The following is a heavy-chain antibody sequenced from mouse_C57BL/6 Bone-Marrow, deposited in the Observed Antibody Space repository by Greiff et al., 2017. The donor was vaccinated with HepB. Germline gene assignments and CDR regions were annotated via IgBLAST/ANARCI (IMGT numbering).Heavy chain of an antibody. CDR3: AREGIYDGYLYYFDY. D-gene: IGHD2-3*01. CDR2: ISSGSSTI. Sequence: EVNVVESGGGLVKPGGSLKLSCAASGFTFSDYGMHWVRQAPEKGLEWVAYISSGSSTIYYADTVKGRFTISRDNAKNTLFLQMTSLRSEDTAMYYCAREGIYDGYLYYFDYWGQGTTLTVSS. J-gene: IGHJ2*01. CDR1: GFTFSDYG. V-gene: IGHV5-17*01.